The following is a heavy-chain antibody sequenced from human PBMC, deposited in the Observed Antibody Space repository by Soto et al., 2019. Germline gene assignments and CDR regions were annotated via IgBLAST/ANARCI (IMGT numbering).Heavy chain of an antibody. V-gene: IGHV1-8*01. D-gene: IGHD1-26*01. J-gene: IGHJ5*02. CDR3: ARGRETIVGASNWFDP. CDR1: GYTFTSYD. CDR2: MNPNSGNT. Sequence: ASVKVSCKASGYTFTSYDINWVRQATGQGLEWMGWMNPNSGNTGYAQKFQGRVTMTRNTSISTAYMGLSSLRSEDTAVYYCARGRETIVGASNWFDPWGQGTLVTVSS.